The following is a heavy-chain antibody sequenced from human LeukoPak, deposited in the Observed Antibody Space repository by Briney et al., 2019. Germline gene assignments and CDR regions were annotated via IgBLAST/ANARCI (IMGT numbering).Heavy chain of an antibody. CDR1: GFAFRSHS. CDR3: ARDFPDGSRNWGFDY. Sequence: GGSLRLSCAASGFAFRSHSMNWVRQAPGMGPEWLAFVTSDEGTHYADSVKGRFTISRDNAKNSLFPQMNNLRPEDTSVYYCARDFPDGSRNWGFDYWGQGIWVTVSP. J-gene: IGHJ4*02. V-gene: IGHV3-48*04. CDR2: VTSDEGT. D-gene: IGHD3-10*01.